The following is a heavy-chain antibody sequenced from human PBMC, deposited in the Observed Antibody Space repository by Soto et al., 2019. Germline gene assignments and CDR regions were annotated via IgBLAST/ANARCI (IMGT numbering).Heavy chain of an antibody. J-gene: IGHJ6*02. CDR2: IYPDDSAT. CDR3: ARHGVVAATDPYYYYGMDV. CDR1: GYRFTKYW. V-gene: IGHV5-51*01. D-gene: IGHD2-15*01. Sequence: PGESLKISCKGSGYRFTKYWIGWVRQMPGKGLEWMAIIYPDDSATRYSPSFQGQVTISADKSISTAYLQWSSLKASDTAMYYCARHGVVAATDPYYYYGMDVWGQGTTVTVSS.